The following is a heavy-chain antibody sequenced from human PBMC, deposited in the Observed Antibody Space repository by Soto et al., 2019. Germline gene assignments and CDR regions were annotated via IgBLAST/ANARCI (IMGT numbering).Heavy chain of an antibody. V-gene: IGHV3-53*01. CDR1: WVDGISHY. J-gene: IGHJ6*02. CDR2: IYSGGST. D-gene: IGHD3-9*01. Sequence: GLLRLCWCASWVDGISHYMSRVRQEPGKGLEWVSVIYSGGSTYYADSVKGRFTISRDNSKNTLYLQMNSLRAEDTAVYYCARATHYDIPTLYYYYGMDVWGQGTTVTVSS. CDR3: ARATHYDIPTLYYYYGMDV.